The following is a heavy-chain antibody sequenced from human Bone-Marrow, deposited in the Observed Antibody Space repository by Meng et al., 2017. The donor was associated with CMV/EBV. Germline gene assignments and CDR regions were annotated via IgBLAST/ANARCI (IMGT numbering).Heavy chain of an antibody. Sequence: SETLSLTCTVSGGSISSYYWSWIRQPPGKGLEWIGYIYYSGSTNYSPSLKSRVTISVDTSKNPFSLKLSSVTAADTAVYYCARARRGDYSGFDYWGQGTLVTVSS. CDR2: IYYSGST. CDR3: ARARRGDYSGFDY. D-gene: IGHD4-17*01. CDR1: GGSISSYY. V-gene: IGHV4-59*01. J-gene: IGHJ4*02.